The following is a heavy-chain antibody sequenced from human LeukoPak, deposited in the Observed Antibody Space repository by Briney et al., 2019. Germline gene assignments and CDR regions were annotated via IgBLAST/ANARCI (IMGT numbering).Heavy chain of an antibody. CDR3: ARGYYDSSGYYFY. CDR2: INTNTGNP. Sequence: GASVKVSCKASGYTFTSYAMYWVRQAPGQGLEWKGWINTNTGNPTYAQGFTGRFVFSLDHSVSTAYLQISSLKAEDTAVYYCARGYYDSSGYYFYWGQGTLVTVSS. D-gene: IGHD3-22*01. J-gene: IGHJ4*02. CDR1: GYTFTSYA. V-gene: IGHV7-4-1*02.